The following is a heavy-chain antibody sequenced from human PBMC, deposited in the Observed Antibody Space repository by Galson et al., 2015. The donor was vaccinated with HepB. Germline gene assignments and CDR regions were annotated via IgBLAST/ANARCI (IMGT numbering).Heavy chain of an antibody. CDR3: AKGLSDSSSWYYFDY. J-gene: IGHJ4*02. V-gene: IGHV3-23*01. CDR1: GFTFSSYA. Sequence: SLRLSCAASGFTFSSYAMSWVRQAPGKGLEWVSAISGSGGSTYYADSVKGWFTISRDNSKNTLYLQMNSLRAEDTAVYYCAKGLSDSSSWYYFDYWGQGTLVTVSS. CDR2: ISGSGGST. D-gene: IGHD6-13*01.